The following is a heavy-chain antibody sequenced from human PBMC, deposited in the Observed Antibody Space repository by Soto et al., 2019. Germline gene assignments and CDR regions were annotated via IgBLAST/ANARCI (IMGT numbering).Heavy chain of an antibody. V-gene: IGHV3-7*01. D-gene: IGHD6-19*01. CDR3: ARECWGSVWNDY. CDR2: INQDGSEK. J-gene: IGHJ4*02. CDR1: GFTFNRYW. Sequence: EVQLVESGGGLVQPGGSLRLSCAASGFTFNRYWMTWVRQAPGKGLEWVANINQDGSEKYCVDSVKGRFTISRDNAKNSLYRQMTSLRAEDTAVYYCARECWGSVWNDYLGQGSLDTVS.